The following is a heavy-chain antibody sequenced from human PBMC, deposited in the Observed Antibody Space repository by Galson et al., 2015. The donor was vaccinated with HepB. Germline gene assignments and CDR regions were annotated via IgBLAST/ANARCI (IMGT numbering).Heavy chain of an antibody. CDR2: ISSNGGST. CDR3: VKDRRRKLLWFGELCRHDN. D-gene: IGHD3-10*01. J-gene: IGHJ4*02. CDR1: GFTFSGYA. Sequence: SLRLSCAASGFTFSGYAMHWVRQAPGKGLEYVSAISSNGGSTYYADSVKGRFTISRDNSKNTLYLQMSSLRAEDTAVYYCVKDRRRKLLWFGELCRHDNWGQGTLVTVSS. V-gene: IGHV3-64D*06.